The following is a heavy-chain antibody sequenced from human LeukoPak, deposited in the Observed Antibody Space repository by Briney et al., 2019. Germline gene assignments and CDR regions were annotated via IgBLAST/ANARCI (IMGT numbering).Heavy chain of an antibody. CDR2: ISSSSSYI. V-gene: IGHV3-21*06. D-gene: IGHD6-13*01. Sequence: GGSLRLSCAASGFTFSSYSMNWVRQAPGKGLEWVSSISSSSSYIYYADSVKGRFTISRDNAKNSLYLQMNILRADATAVYYCAIDSGSIAAAFGISGQGTMVTVSP. CDR3: AIDSGSIAAAFGI. J-gene: IGHJ3*02. CDR1: GFTFSSYS.